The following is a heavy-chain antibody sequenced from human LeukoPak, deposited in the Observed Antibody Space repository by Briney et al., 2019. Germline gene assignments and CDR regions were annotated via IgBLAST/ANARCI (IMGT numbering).Heavy chain of an antibody. CDR3: ARGSYYASGNVFDL. CDR2: GTT. D-gene: IGHD3-10*01. V-gene: IGHV4-4*07. Sequence: GTTNYNPSLESRVTMSVDTSKNQFSLNLRSMTAADTALYYCARGSYYASGNVFDLWGQGTMVTVSS. J-gene: IGHJ3*01.